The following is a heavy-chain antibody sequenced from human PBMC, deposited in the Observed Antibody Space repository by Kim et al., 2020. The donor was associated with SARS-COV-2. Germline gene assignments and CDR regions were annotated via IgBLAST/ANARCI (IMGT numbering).Heavy chain of an antibody. Sequence: GGSLRLSCAASGFSVSNYYMSWVRQAPGKGLEWVSLIYTGGNTHYTDSVKGRFTISRDSSKNTVYLQMNSLGAEDTAVYYCIRGFDYWGQGTLVTVSS. CDR3: IRGFDY. CDR1: GFSVSNYY. CDR2: IYTGGNT. J-gene: IGHJ4*02. V-gene: IGHV3-53*01. D-gene: IGHD3-10*01.